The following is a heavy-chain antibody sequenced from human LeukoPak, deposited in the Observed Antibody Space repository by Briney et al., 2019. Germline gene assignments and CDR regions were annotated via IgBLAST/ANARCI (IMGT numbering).Heavy chain of an antibody. CDR2: ISGIGGST. Sequence: GGSLRLSCAASGFTFSSYAMSWVRQAPGKGLEWVSAISGIGGSTYYADSVKGRFTISRDNSKNTLYLQMNSLRAEDTAVYYCARDLDPYYYDSSGRAEYFQHWGQGTLVTVSS. J-gene: IGHJ1*01. V-gene: IGHV3-23*01. CDR1: GFTFSSYA. D-gene: IGHD3-22*01. CDR3: ARDLDPYYYDSSGRAEYFQH.